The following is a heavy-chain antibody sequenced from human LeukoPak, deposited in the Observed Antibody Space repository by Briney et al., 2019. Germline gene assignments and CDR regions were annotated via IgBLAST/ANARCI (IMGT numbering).Heavy chain of an antibody. CDR2: IYSGGST. CDR1: GFTFSSYG. V-gene: IGHV3-53*04. Sequence: GGSLRLSCAASGFTFSSYGMHWVRQAPGKGLEWVSVIYSGGSTYYADSVKGRFTVSRHNSKNTLYLQMNSLRAEDTAVYYCSSSAQVIGGGYYFDYWGQGTLVTVSS. CDR3: SSSAQVIGGGYYFDY. D-gene: IGHD4-23*01. J-gene: IGHJ4*02.